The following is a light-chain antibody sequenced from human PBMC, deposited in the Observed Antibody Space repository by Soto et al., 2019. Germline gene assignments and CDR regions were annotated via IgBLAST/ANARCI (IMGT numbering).Light chain of an antibody. CDR1: QGVSSA. CDR3: HQFNSYPIT. Sequence: AIQLTQSPSSLSASVGDRVTITCRASQGVSSALAWYQQKPGKAPKLLIYDTSTLESGVPSRFSGSGSGTDFTLTISSLQPEDFVTYYCHQFNSYPITFGQGTRLEIK. CDR2: DTS. V-gene: IGKV1-13*02. J-gene: IGKJ5*01.